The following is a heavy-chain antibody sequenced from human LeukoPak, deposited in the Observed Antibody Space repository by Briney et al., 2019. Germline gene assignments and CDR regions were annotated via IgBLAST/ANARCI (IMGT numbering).Heavy chain of an antibody. D-gene: IGHD2-2*02. CDR2: VYYSGST. J-gene: IGHJ5*02. V-gene: IGHV4-59*01. Sequence: SETLSLTCTVSGGSIGSYYWSWIRQPPGKGLEWNGYVYYSGSTSYNPSLKSRVTIPVDTSKNQFSLKLSSVTAADTAVYYCARSGYCSSTSCYRSLWFDPWGQGTLVTVSS. CDR3: ARSGYCSSTSCYRSLWFDP. CDR1: GGSIGSYY.